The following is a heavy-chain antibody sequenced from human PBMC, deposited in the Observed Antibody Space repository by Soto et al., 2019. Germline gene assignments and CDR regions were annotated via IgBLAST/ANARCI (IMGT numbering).Heavy chain of an antibody. J-gene: IGHJ5*02. CDR3: ARGPATT. CDR2: INQEGNEK. Sequence: EVMLVESGGGVVQPGGSLRLSCVASGFSFSSYWMTWVRQAPGKGPEWVANINQEGNEKKYVDSVKGRFTISRNNGKNILYLQLISLRAEDTAVYYCARGPATTWGPGTLVTVSS. D-gene: IGHD6-25*01. V-gene: IGHV3-7*05. CDR1: GFSFSSYW.